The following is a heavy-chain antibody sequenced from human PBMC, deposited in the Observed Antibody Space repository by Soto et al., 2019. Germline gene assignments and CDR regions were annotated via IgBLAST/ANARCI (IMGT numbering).Heavy chain of an antibody. CDR1: GYTFTSYA. CDR3: ARGYSGPFNWFDP. Sequence: ASVKVSCKASGYTFTSYAMHWVRQAPGQRLEWMGWINAGNGNTKYSQKFQGRVTITRDTSASTAYMELSSLRSEGTAVYYCARGYSGPFNWFDPWGQGTLVTVSS. V-gene: IGHV1-3*01. D-gene: IGHD1-26*01. CDR2: INAGNGNT. J-gene: IGHJ5*02.